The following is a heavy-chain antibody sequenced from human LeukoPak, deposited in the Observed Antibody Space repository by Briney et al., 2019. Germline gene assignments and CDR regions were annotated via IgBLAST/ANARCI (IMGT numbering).Heavy chain of an antibody. CDR2: INHSGST. J-gene: IGHJ4*02. CDR3: ARGRAYSSSSPPLGY. Sequence: SETLSLTCAVYGGSFSGYYWSWIRQPPGKGLEWIGEINHSGSTNYNPSLKSRVTISVDTSKNQFSLKLSSVTAADTAVYYCARGRAYSSSSPPLGYWGQGTLVTVSS. CDR1: GGSFSGYY. V-gene: IGHV4-34*01. D-gene: IGHD6-6*01.